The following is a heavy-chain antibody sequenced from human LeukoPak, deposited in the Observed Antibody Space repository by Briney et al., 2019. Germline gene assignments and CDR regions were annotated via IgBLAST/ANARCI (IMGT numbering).Heavy chain of an antibody. CDR3: ARAQTGKREWLYAFDI. CDR1: GFTVSSNY. Sequence: GVSLRLSCAASGFTVSSNYMSWVRQAPGKGLEWVSVIYSDGSTYYADSVKGRFTISRDNSKNTLHLQMNSLKAEDTAVYYCARAQTGKREWLYAFDIWGLGTMVTVSS. CDR2: IYSDGST. J-gene: IGHJ3*02. V-gene: IGHV3-53*01. D-gene: IGHD3-3*01.